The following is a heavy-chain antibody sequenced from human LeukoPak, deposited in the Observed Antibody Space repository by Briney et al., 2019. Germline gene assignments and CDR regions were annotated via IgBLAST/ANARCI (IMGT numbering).Heavy chain of an antibody. Sequence: SETLSLTCTVSGGSIRSYYWSWIRQPPGKGLEWIGYIYYSGSTNYIPSLKSRVTISVDTSKNHFSLKLSSVTAADTAVYYCARQGAGVPFDYWGRGTLVTVSS. CDR1: GGSIRSYY. J-gene: IGHJ4*02. CDR3: ARQGAGVPFDY. CDR2: IYYSGST. V-gene: IGHV4-59*08. D-gene: IGHD3-10*01.